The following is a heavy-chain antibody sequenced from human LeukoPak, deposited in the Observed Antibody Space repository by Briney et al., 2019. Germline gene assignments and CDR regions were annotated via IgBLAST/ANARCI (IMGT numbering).Heavy chain of an antibody. CDR1: GGSISSYY. J-gene: IGHJ4*02. V-gene: IGHV4-59*08. Sequence: PSETLSLTCTVSGGSISSYYWSWIRQPPGKGLEWIGYIYYSGSTNYNPSLKSRVTISVDTSKNQFSLKLSSVTAADTAVYYCARVRGYSFLFDYWGQGTLVTVSS. CDR3: ARVRGYSFLFDY. CDR2: IYYSGST. D-gene: IGHD5-18*01.